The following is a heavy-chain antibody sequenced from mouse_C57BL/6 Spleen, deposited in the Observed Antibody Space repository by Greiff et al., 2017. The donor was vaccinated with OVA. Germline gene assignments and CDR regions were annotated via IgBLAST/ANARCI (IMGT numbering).Heavy chain of an antibody. V-gene: IGHV5-9*01. D-gene: IGHD4-1*02. J-gene: IGHJ2*01. CDR1: GFTFSSYT. Sequence: EVMLVESGGGLVKPGGSLKLSCAASGFTFSSYTMSWVRQTPEKRLEWVATISGGGGNTYYPDSVKGRFTISRDNAKNTLYLQMSSLRSEDTALYYCARHKGQLGNYFDYWGQGTTLTVSS. CDR2: ISGGGGNT. CDR3: ARHKGQLGNYFDY.